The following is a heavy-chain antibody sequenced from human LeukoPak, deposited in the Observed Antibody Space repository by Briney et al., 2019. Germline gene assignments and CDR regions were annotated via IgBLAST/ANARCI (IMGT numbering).Heavy chain of an antibody. CDR2: ISWNSGSI. J-gene: IGHJ4*02. CDR1: GFTFDDYA. V-gene: IGHV3-9*01. D-gene: IGHD1-26*01. Sequence: GGSLRLSCAASGFTFDDYAMHWVRQAPGKGLEWVSGISWNSGSIGYADSVKGRFTISRDNAKNSLYLQMNSLRAEDTALYYCAKDKTYSGSYFYYFDYWGQGTLVTVSS. CDR3: AKDKTYSGSYFYYFDY.